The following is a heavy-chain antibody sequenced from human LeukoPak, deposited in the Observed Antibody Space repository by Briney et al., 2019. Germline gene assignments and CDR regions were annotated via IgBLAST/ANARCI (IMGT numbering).Heavy chain of an antibody. D-gene: IGHD1-7*01. Sequence: PGGSLRLSCAASGFTFSSYSMNWVRQAPGKGLEWVSSISSSSSYIYYADSVKGRFTISRDNAKNSLYLQINSLRAEDTAVYYCAKVRVVFNWNYAYYFDSWGQGTLVTVSS. CDR2: ISSSSSYI. V-gene: IGHV3-21*01. J-gene: IGHJ4*02. CDR1: GFTFSSYS. CDR3: AKVRVVFNWNYAYYFDS.